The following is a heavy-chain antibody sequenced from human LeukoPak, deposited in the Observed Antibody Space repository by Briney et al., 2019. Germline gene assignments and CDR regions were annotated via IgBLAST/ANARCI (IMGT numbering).Heavy chain of an antibody. CDR1: GFTFSSYD. CDR2: IGTAGDT. Sequence: PGGSLRLSCAASGFTFSSYDMHWVRQATGKGLEWVSAIGTAGDTYYPGSVKGRFTISRENAKNSLYLQMNSLRAGDTAVYYCARAPSGSGSYYFDYWGQGTLVTVSS. V-gene: IGHV3-13*01. CDR3: ARAPSGSGSYYFDY. D-gene: IGHD3-10*01. J-gene: IGHJ4*02.